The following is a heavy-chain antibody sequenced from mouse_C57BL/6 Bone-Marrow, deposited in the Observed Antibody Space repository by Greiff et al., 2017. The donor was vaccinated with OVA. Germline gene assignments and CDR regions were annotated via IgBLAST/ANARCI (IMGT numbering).Heavy chain of an antibody. CDR1: GYAFSSSW. CDR2: LYPGAGDT. Sequence: QVQLQQSGPELVKPGASVKISCKASGYAFSSSWMNWVKQRPGQGLEWIGRLYPGAGDTNYNGKFTGKATLTADTSSSTAYMQLSSLTAEDSAVYFCARERLLLRSPYCFDYWGQGTTLTVSS. CDR3: ARERLLLRSPYCFDY. V-gene: IGHV1-82*01. D-gene: IGHD1-1*01. J-gene: IGHJ2*01.